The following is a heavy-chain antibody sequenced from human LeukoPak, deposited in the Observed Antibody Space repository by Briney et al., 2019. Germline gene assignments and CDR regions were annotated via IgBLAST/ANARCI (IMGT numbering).Heavy chain of an antibody. D-gene: IGHD1-26*01. J-gene: IGHJ4*02. CDR1: GFTSTSYS. CDR2: ISGGGGST. Sequence: GGSLRLSCAASGFTSTSYSMNWVRQAPGKGLEWVSTISGGGGSTYYADSVKGRFTISRDNSKNTLYLQVNSLRAEDTAVYYCAKGGKWDVTPFDYWGQGTLVTVSS. CDR3: AKGGKWDVTPFDY. V-gene: IGHV3-23*01.